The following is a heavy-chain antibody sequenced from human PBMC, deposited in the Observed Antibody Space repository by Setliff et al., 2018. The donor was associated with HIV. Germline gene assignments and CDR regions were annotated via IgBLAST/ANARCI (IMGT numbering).Heavy chain of an antibody. D-gene: IGHD2-15*01. CDR3: ARGGRWWGPNNPSPHFYHMDL. V-gene: IGHV1-69*10. Sequence: SVKVSCKASGYTFSSFGISWVRQAPGQGLEWMGGSIPNYSVETQKFRDRVSIYVDQSRRTAYMELRNLRFDDTALYFCARGGRWWGPNNPSPHFYHMDLWGSGTSVTV. CDR2: SIPNYSVE. CDR1: GYTFSSFG. J-gene: IGHJ6*03.